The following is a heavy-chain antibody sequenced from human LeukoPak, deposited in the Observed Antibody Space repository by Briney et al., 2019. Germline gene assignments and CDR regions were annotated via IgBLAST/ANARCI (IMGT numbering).Heavy chain of an antibody. J-gene: IGHJ3*02. CDR2: IYYSGST. CDR3: ARLLYGDYGWEAFDI. D-gene: IGHD4-17*01. V-gene: IGHV4-59*08. CDR1: GGSISSYY. Sequence: SETLSLTCTVSGGSISSYYWSWIRQPPGKRLEWIGYIYYSGSTNYNPSLKSRVTISVDTSKNQFSLKLSSVTAADTAVYYCARLLYGDYGWEAFDIWGQGTMVTASS.